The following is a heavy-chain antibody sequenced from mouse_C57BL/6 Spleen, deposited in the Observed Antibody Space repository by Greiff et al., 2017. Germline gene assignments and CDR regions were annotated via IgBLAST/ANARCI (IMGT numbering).Heavy chain of an antibody. D-gene: IGHD1-1*01. V-gene: IGHV1-69*01. CDR1: GYTFTSYW. CDR3: ARRGYYGSSRYYYAMDY. CDR2: IDPSDSYT. J-gene: IGHJ4*01. Sequence: QVQLQQPGAELVMPGASVQLSCKASGYTFTSYWMHWVKQRPGQGLEWIGEIDPSDSYTNYNQKFKGKSTLTVDKSSSTAYMQLRSLTSEDSAVYYCARRGYYGSSRYYYAMDYWGQGTSVTVSS.